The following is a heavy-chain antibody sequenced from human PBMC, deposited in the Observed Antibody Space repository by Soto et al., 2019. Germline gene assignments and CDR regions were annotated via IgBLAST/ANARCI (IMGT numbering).Heavy chain of an antibody. CDR3: ARGDYQYSIDY. D-gene: IGHD2-2*01. CDR2: IYRTGNT. Sequence: TLSLTCTVSGDSMTSCDYSWGWIRRPPGKGLEWLGYIYRTGNTHYSPSLKSRVSISQDRSKNQFSLELTSVTAADTAVYYCARGDYQYSIDYWGQGTLVTVSS. V-gene: IGHV4-30-2*01. J-gene: IGHJ4*02. CDR1: GDSMTSCDYS.